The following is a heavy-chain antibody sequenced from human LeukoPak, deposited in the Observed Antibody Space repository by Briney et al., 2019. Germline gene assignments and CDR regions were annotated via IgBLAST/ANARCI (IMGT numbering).Heavy chain of an antibody. CDR2: IYHRGST. D-gene: IGHD6-6*01. V-gene: IGHV4-4*02. CDR3: ARRGRQGIATRYYFDY. CDR1: GGSISSSNW. Sequence: SETLSLTCAVSGGSISSSNWWSWVRQPPGKGLEWIGEIYHRGSTNYNPSLKSRVTISVDKSKNQFSLKLSSVTAADTAVYYCARRGRQGIATRYYFDYWGQGTLVTVSS. J-gene: IGHJ4*02.